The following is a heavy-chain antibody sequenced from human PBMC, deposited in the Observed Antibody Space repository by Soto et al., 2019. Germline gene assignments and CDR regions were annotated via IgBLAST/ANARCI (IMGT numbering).Heavy chain of an antibody. V-gene: IGHV3-23*01. J-gene: IGHJ4*02. D-gene: IGHD6-19*01. CDR3: ATFMTVTGPGGGRGSEY. Sequence: GGSLTHSCAPPGLNFNKYSMWWVRQAPGERLHWVSFISSSGGTTYYADSVKGRFTITRENSRNPVFLKKNTLGAEDTAIYYGATFMTVTGPGGGRGSEYWGQGTRVTVSS. CDR2: ISSSGGTT. CDR1: GLNFNKYS.